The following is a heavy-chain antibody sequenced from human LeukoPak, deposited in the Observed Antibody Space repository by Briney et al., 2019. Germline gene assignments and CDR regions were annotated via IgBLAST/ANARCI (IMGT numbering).Heavy chain of an antibody. Sequence: ETLSLTCTVSGGSISSSSYYWGWIRQPPGKGLEWIGSIYYSGSTYYNPSLKSRVTISVDTSKNQFYLKLSSATAADTAVYSCARQVYSYGFDFDYWGQGTLVTVSS. CDR1: GGSISSSSYY. CDR2: IYYSGST. CDR3: ARQVYSYGFDFDY. D-gene: IGHD5-18*01. J-gene: IGHJ4*02. V-gene: IGHV4-39*01.